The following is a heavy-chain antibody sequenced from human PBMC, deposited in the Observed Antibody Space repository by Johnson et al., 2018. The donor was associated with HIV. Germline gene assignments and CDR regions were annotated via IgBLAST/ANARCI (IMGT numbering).Heavy chain of an antibody. CDR3: AKQGGSRLHLWVDAFDI. V-gene: IGHV3-30-3*02. J-gene: IGHJ3*02. CDR2: ISFDGYNK. Sequence: VLLVESGGGVVQPGRSLRLSCAASGFTFSSYAMHWVRQAPGKGLEWVAVISFDGYNKYYADSVKGRFTISRDNSKNTLYLQMNSLRAEDTAVYYCAKQGGSRLHLWVDAFDIWGQGTMVTVSS. D-gene: IGHD3-10*01. CDR1: GFTFSSYA.